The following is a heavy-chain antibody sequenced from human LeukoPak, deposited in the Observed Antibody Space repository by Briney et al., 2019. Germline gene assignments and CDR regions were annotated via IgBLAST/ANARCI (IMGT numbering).Heavy chain of an antibody. CDR3: ARDYYGSGSYPDY. Sequence: GASVKDTCKASGYTFTNYYMHRVRQAPGQGLEWMGRIHPNSGGTNYAQKFQGRVTMTRDTSISTAYMELRSLRSDDTAVYYCARDYYGSGSYPDYWGQGTLFTVSS. CDR1: GYTFTNYY. D-gene: IGHD3-10*01. J-gene: IGHJ4*02. V-gene: IGHV1-2*06. CDR2: IHPNSGGT.